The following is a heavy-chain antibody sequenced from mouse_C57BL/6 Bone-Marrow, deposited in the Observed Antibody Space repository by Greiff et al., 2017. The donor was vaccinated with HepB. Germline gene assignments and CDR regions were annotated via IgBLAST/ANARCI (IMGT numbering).Heavy chain of an antibody. D-gene: IGHD1-1*01. CDR1: GYTFTSYW. V-gene: IGHV1-52*01. CDR2: IDPSDSET. CDR3: ARSEYYGSSVDY. J-gene: IGHJ2*01. Sequence: QVHLKQPGAELVRPGSSVKLSCKASGYTFTSYWMHWVKQRPIQGLEWIGNIDPSDSETHYNQKFKDKATLTVDKSSSTAYMQLSSLTSEDSAVYDCARSEYYGSSVDYWGRGTTLTVSA.